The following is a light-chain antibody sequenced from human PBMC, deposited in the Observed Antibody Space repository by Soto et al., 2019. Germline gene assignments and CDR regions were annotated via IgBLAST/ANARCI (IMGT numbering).Light chain of an antibody. Sequence: QSVLTQPASVSGSPGQSITISCTGTSSDVGGYHYVSWYQQYPGKAPKVMIYDVSNRPSGVSNRFSGSKSGTTASLTISGLQAEDEADYYCSSYKSSTTYVFGTGTKVTVL. CDR3: SSYKSSTTYV. J-gene: IGLJ1*01. CDR2: DVS. V-gene: IGLV2-14*01. CDR1: SSDVGGYHY.